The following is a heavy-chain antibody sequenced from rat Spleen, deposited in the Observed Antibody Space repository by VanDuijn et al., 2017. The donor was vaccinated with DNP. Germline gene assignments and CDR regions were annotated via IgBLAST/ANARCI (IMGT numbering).Heavy chain of an antibody. CDR1: GFTLSNYG. D-gene: IGHD1-11*01. CDR2: ISPSGGST. Sequence: EVQVVESGGGVVQPGGSLKLSCAVSGFTLSNYGMHWIRQAPTKGLEWVASISPSGGSTYYRDSVKGRFTISRDNAKNTLYLQMDSLRSEDTATYYCTTHGASYGLNWFAYWGQGTLVTVSS. CDR3: TTHGASYGLNWFAY. J-gene: IGHJ3*01. V-gene: IGHV5-19*01.